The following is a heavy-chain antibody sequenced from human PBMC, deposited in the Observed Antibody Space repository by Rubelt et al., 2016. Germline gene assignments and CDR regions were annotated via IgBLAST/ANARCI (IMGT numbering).Heavy chain of an antibody. Sequence: YYANSVKGRFTISRDNSKNTLYLQMGSLRAEDTAVYYCAKDLRYYDSSGLDVWGQGTTVTVSS. D-gene: IGHD3-22*01. V-gene: IGHV3-64*01. J-gene: IGHJ6*02. CDR3: AKDLRYYDSSGLDV.